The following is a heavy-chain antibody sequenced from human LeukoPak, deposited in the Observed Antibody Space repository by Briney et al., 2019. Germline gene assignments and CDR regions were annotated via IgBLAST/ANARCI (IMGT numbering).Heavy chain of an antibody. J-gene: IGHJ4*02. CDR1: GRSISSYY. Sequence: SETLSLTRTLSGRSISSYYWMWIRQPPGKGLEGSGYIYYSGRTNHNPPLKSRVTISVDTSKNQFSLNLGSVTAADTAVYYCARGRYSSGWPKLGYYFDYWGQGTLVTVSS. CDR2: IYYSGRT. CDR3: ARGRYSSGWPKLGYYFDY. V-gene: IGHV4-59*01. D-gene: IGHD6-19*01.